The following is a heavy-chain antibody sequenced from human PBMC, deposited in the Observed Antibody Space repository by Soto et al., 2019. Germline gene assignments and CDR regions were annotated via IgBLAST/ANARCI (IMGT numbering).Heavy chain of an antibody. CDR1: GGSISSSSYY. J-gene: IGHJ6*02. CDR3: ARHVVSSSRYSYYYYYGMDV. V-gene: IGHV4-39*01. CDR2: IYYSGST. Sequence: SETLSLTCTVSGGSISSSSYYWGWIRQPPGKGLEWIGSIYYSGSTYYNPSLKSRVTISVDTSKNQFSLKLSSVTAADTAVYYCARHVVSSSRYSYYYYYGMDVWGQETTITVS. D-gene: IGHD6-13*01.